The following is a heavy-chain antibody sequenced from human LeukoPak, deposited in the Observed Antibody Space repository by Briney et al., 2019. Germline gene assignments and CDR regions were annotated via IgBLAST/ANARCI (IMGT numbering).Heavy chain of an antibody. CDR1: GFTFSSYW. J-gene: IGHJ3*02. CDR3: ASSSGYRDDAFDI. D-gene: IGHD3-22*01. CDR2: IKQDGSEK. Sequence: GGSLRLSCAVSGFTFSSYWMSWVRQAPGKGLEWVANIKQDGSEKYYVDSVKGRFTISRDNAKNSLYLQMSSLRAEDTAVYYCASSSGYRDDAFDIWGQGTMVTVSS. V-gene: IGHV3-7*01.